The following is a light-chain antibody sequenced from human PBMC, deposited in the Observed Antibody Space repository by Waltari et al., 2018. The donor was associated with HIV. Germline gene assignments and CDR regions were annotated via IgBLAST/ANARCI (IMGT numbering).Light chain of an antibody. V-gene: IGLV1-51*01. Sequence: QSVLTQPPSVSAAPGQMVTISCSGSSSNIGSNYVSWYQHLPGTAPKLLIYDNKARPSGIPDLFSASKSGTSVALDITGLQTGDEGDYYCGTWDSSLSAVVFGGGTKLTVL. J-gene: IGLJ2*01. CDR3: GTWDSSLSAVV. CDR2: DNK. CDR1: SSNIGSNY.